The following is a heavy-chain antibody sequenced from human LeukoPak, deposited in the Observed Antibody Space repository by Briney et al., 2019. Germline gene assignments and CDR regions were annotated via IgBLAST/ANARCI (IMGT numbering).Heavy chain of an antibody. CDR3: AREVAAAEPYWYFDL. J-gene: IGHJ2*01. CDR2: INPSGGST. CDR1: GYTFTSYY. V-gene: IGHV1-46*01. D-gene: IGHD6-13*01. Sequence: GASVKVSCKASGYTFTSYYMHWVRQAPGQGLEWMGIINPSGGSTSYAQKFQGRVTMTRDTSTSTVYMELSSLRSEDTAVYYCAREVAAAEPYWYFDLWGRGTLVTVSS.